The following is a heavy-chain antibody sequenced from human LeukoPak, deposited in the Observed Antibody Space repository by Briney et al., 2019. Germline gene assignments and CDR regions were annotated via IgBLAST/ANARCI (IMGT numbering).Heavy chain of an antibody. CDR2: ISGNGGST. J-gene: IGHJ3*02. D-gene: IGHD3-10*01. CDR3: AKERPGSFDN. Sequence: GGSLRLSCAASGFTFSSYAINWVRQSPGKGLEWVSAISGNGGSTYYADSVKGRFTVSRDNSKNTLYLQMNSLRAEDTAIYYCAKERPGSFDNWGQGTMVTVSS. V-gene: IGHV3-23*01. CDR1: GFTFSSYA.